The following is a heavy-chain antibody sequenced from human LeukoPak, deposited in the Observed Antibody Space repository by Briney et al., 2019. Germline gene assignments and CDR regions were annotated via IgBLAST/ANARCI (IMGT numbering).Heavy chain of an antibody. D-gene: IGHD5-18*01. CDR3: ARGIGYLFDY. CDR2: IRSSSSST. J-gene: IGHJ4*02. CDR1: GFXFRDYY. V-gene: IGHV3-11*03. Sequence: GGSLRLSCAASGFXFRDYYISWIRQAPGKGLEWVSYIRSSSSSTNYADSVKGRFTISRDNAKNSLYLQMNSLRAEDTAVYYCARGIGYLFDYWGQGALVTVSS.